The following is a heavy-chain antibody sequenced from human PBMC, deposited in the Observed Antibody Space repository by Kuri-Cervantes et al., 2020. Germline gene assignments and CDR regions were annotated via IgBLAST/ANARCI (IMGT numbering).Heavy chain of an antibody. CDR3: ASGRRGAFDY. Sequence: SETLSLTCVVSGYSISSGYYWGWIRQPPGKGLEWIGSIYHSGSTYYNPSLKSRVTISVDTSKNHFSLKLTSVTATDTAVYYCASGRRGAFDYWGQGTLVTVSS. J-gene: IGHJ4*02. CDR2: IYHSGST. V-gene: IGHV4-38-2*01. CDR1: GYSISSGYY. D-gene: IGHD3-10*01.